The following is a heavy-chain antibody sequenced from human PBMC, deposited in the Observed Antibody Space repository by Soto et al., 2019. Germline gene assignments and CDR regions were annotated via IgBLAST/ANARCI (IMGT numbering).Heavy chain of an antibody. CDR3: ARSYYDSSGSNNYFDY. CDR2: ISSSSSYI. V-gene: IGHV3-21*04. Sequence: GSLRLSCAASGFTFSSYSMNWVRQAPGKGLEWVSSISSSSSYIYYADSVKGRFTISRDNAKNSLYLQMNSLRAEDTAVYYCARSYYDSSGSNNYFDYWGQGTLVTVSS. J-gene: IGHJ4*02. D-gene: IGHD3-22*01. CDR1: GFTFSSYS.